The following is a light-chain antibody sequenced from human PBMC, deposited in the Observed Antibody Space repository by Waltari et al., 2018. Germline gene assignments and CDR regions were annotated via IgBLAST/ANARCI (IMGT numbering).Light chain of an antibody. CDR3: QQYSNWWT. Sequence: ELVLTQSPATLSLSPGERATLSCRASQSVSSSLAWYQQKPGQAPRLLIYGASSRATGIPDRFSGSGSGTDFTLTISSLEPEDFAVYYCQQYSNWWTFGQGTKVEI. CDR2: GAS. V-gene: IGKV3-15*01. CDR1: QSVSSS. J-gene: IGKJ1*01.